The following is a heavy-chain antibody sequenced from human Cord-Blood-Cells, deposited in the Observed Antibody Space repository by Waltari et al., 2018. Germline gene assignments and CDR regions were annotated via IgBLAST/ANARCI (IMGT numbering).Heavy chain of an antibody. V-gene: IGHV4-61*09. Sequence: QVQLQESGPGLVKPSQTLSLTCTVSGGSISSGSYYWSWIRQPAGKGLEWIGYIYTSGGTNDNPSLKSRVTISVDTSKNQFSLKLSSVTAADTAVYYCARALEVHSSGYYGHWGQGTLVTVSS. CDR3: ARALEVHSSGYYGH. CDR2: IYTSGGT. CDR1: GGSISSGSYY. D-gene: IGHD3-22*01. J-gene: IGHJ4*02.